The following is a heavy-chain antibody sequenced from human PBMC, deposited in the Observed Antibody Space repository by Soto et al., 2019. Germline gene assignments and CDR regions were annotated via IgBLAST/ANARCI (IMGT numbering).Heavy chain of an antibody. Sequence: EVQLVESGGGLVQPGGSLRLSCAASGFTFSSYWMSGVRQAPGKGLGWVATINQDGSSKSSVESVKGLFTISRDNAKNSLYLQMNGLSAEDTAVYYCVSDIRGSGSTNWGQGTLLTVSS. V-gene: IGHV3-7*01. J-gene: IGHJ4*02. CDR1: GFTFSSYW. CDR3: VSDIRGSGSTN. CDR2: INQDGSSK. D-gene: IGHD6-25*01.